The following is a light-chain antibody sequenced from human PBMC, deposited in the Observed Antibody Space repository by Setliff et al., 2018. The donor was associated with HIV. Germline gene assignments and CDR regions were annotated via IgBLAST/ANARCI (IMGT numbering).Light chain of an antibody. CDR2: WAS. CDR1: QSVLYSSNNKNY. Sequence: DIVMTQSPDSLAVSLGERATINCKSSQSVLYSSNNKNYLAWYQQKPGQPPKLLIYWASTRESGVPDRFSGSGSGTDFTLTISSLQAEDVAVYYCQHYLGTPPGTFGQGTKV. V-gene: IGKV4-1*01. J-gene: IGKJ1*01. CDR3: QHYLGTPPGT.